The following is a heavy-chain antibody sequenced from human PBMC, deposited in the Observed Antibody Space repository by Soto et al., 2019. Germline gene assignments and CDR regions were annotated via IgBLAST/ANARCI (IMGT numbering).Heavy chain of an antibody. CDR3: VRARAEDYYYGMDV. D-gene: IGHD5-12*01. J-gene: IGHJ6*02. CDR2: IYSGGST. V-gene: IGHV3-66*01. CDR1: GFTVSSNY. Sequence: EVQLVESGGGLVQPGGSLRLSCAASGFTVSSNYMSWVRQAPGKGLEWVSVIYSGGSTYYADSVKGRFTISRDNSKNTLYLQMNSLRAEDTAVYYCVRARAEDYYYGMDVWGQGTTVTVSS.